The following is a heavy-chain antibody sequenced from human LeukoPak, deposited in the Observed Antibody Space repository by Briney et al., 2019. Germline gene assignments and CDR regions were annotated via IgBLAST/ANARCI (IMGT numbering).Heavy chain of an antibody. CDR3: AREAAAGTGFDY. CDR1: GGTFSSYA. J-gene: IGHJ4*01. D-gene: IGHD6-13*01. CDR2: IIPIFGTA. V-gene: IGHV1-69*13. Sequence: SVKVSCKASGGTFSSYAISWVRQAPGQGLEWMGGIIPIFGTANYAQKFQGRVTITADESTSTAYMELSSLRSEDTAVYYCAREAAAGTGFDYWGHGTLVTVSS.